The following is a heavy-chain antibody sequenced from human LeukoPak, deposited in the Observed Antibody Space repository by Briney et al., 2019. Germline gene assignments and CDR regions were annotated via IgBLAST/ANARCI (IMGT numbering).Heavy chain of an antibody. J-gene: IGHJ4*02. V-gene: IGHV4-31*03. CDR3: ARTNDYYDSSGFDY. CDR2: IYYSGST. CDR1: GGSISSGGYY. D-gene: IGHD3-22*01. Sequence: SETLSLTCTVSGGSISSGGYYWSWIRQHPGKGLEWIGYIYYSGSTYYNPSLKSRVTISVDTSKNQFSLKLSSVTAADTAVYYCARTNDYYDSSGFDYWGQGTLVTVSS.